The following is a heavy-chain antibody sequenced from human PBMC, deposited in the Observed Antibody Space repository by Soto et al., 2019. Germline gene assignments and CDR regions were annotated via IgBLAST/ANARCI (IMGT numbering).Heavy chain of an antibody. CDR1: GGTFSSYA. V-gene: IGHV1-69*13. D-gene: IGHD2-2*01. J-gene: IGHJ6*02. Sequence: VTSVKVSCKASGGTFSSYAISWVRQAPGQGLEWMGGIIPIFGTANYAQKFQGRVTITADESTSTAYMELSSLRSEDTAVYYCARGASDIVVVPAAMSDGMDVWGQGTTVTVSS. CDR2: IIPIFGTA. CDR3: ARGASDIVVVPAAMSDGMDV.